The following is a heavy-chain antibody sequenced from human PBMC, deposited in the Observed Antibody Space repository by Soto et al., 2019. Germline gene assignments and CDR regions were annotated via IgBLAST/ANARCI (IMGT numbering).Heavy chain of an antibody. CDR1: GFTFDDYV. V-gene: IGHV3-9*01. J-gene: IGHJ2*01. CDR3: AKDRGWGGAPGTLWDFDL. Sequence: EMQLVESGGGLVQPGRSLRLSCAASGFTFDDYVMHWVRQGPGNGLEWVSSITWNSGTIDYEDSVKGRFTISRDNAKSSLYLQLNSLRTEDTAFYYCAKDRGWGGAPGTLWDFDLWGRGTLVTVSS. CDR2: ITWNSGTI. D-gene: IGHD6-13*01.